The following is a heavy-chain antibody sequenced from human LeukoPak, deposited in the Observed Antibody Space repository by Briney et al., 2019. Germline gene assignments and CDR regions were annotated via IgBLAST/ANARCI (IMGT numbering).Heavy chain of an antibody. J-gene: IGHJ5*02. V-gene: IGHV4-59*01. CDR2: IHYTGST. Sequence: PSETLSLTCTVSGGSINSYYWSWIRQPPGKGLECIGYIHYTGSTNYNPSLKSRVTVSVDTSKNQFSLKLSSVTAADTAIYYCARGGYYGSGNDFRFDPWGQGTLVTVSS. CDR3: ARGGYYGSGNDFRFDP. D-gene: IGHD3-10*01. CDR1: GGSINSYY.